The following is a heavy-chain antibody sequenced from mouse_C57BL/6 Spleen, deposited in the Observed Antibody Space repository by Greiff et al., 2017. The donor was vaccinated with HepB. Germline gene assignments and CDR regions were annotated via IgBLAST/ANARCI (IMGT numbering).Heavy chain of an antibody. V-gene: IGHV6-3*01. D-gene: IGHD1-1*01. Sequence: EVQLQQSGGGLVQPGGSMKLSCVASGFTFSNYWMNWVRQSPEKGLEWVAQIRLKSDNYATHYAVSVKGGFTISRDDSKRRVYLQMNNLRADDTGMYYCTGEFITTVVAKDYWGQGTTLTVSS. CDR2: IRLKSDNYAT. CDR1: GFTFSNYW. J-gene: IGHJ2*01. CDR3: TGEFITTVVAKDY.